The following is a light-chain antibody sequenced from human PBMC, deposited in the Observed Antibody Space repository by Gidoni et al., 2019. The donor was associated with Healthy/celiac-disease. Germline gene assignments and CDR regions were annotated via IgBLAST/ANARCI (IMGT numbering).Light chain of an antibody. J-gene: IGLJ1*01. Sequence: SSELTQDPAVSVALGQTVRITCQGDSLRSYYASWYQQKSGQAPVLVIYGKNNRPSGIPDRFSGSRSGNTASLTITGAQAEDEADYYCNSRDSSGNRSSYVFGTGTKVTVL. CDR2: GKN. CDR3: NSRDSSGNRSSYV. V-gene: IGLV3-19*01. CDR1: SLRSYY.